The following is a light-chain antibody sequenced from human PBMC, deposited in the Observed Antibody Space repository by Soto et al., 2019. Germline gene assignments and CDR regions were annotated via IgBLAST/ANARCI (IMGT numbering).Light chain of an antibody. CDR2: AAS. Sequence: EIVLTQSPGTLSFSPGERATLSCRASQSVGSSYLAWYQQRPGQAPRLLIYAASSRATGIPDRFSGSGSGTDFTLTISRLEPEDFAVYYCQYYGSPLTFGGGTNVEVK. CDR3: QYYGSPLT. V-gene: IGKV3-20*01. CDR1: QSVGSSY. J-gene: IGKJ4*01.